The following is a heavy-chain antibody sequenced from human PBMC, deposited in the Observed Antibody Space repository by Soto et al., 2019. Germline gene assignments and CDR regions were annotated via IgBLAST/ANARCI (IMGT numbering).Heavy chain of an antibody. V-gene: IGHV3-30*18. CDR3: AKASHCNKGRCSLGLIGDRAFDI. J-gene: IGHJ3*02. Sequence: PGGSLRLSCEASGLTFSAYGMHWVRQAPGKGLEWVATISYDGSKKYFGDSVKGRFTISRDNSKSTLYLEMNSLRTEDTAVYYCAKASHCNKGRCSLGLIGDRAFDIWGQVTMVTVPS. CDR1: GLTFSAYG. CDR2: ISYDGSKK. D-gene: IGHD2-8*01.